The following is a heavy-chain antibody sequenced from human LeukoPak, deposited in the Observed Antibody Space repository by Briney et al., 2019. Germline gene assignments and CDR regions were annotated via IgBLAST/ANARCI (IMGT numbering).Heavy chain of an antibody. J-gene: IGHJ4*02. Sequence: PGGSLRLSCTASGFTFSSYEMNWVRQAPGKGLVWVSYISSSGSTIYYADSVKGRFTISRDNAKNSLYLQMNSLRAEDTAVYYCASDLSMIPYYWGQGTLVTVSS. D-gene: IGHD3-22*01. CDR3: ASDLSMIPYY. V-gene: IGHV3-48*03. CDR2: ISSSGSTI. CDR1: GFTFSSYE.